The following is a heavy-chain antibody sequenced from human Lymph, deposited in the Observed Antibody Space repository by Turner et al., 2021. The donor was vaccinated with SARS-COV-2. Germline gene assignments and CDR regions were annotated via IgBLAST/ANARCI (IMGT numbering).Heavy chain of an antibody. CDR3: ARHGNELGIQL. CDR2: ISNSGST. CDR1: GGSISSYY. J-gene: IGHJ4*02. Sequence: QVQLQESGPGLVKPSETLSLTCTVSGGSISSYYWSWIRQPPVKGLEWIGYISNSGSTNYNPSLKSRVTISLDTSKNQFSLKLSSVTAADTAVYYCARHGNELGIQLWGQGTLVTVSS. D-gene: IGHD5-18*01. V-gene: IGHV4-59*08.